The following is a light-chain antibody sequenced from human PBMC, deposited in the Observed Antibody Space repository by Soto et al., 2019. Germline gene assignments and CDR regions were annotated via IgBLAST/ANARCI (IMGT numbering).Light chain of an antibody. Sequence: EIVLTQSPGTLSLSPGERATLSCRASQSVITSYLAWYQQKPGQAPRLLIYDTSSRATGIPDRLSGFGSGTDFTLTISRLEPEDFAVYYCQHYGTSRTFGQGTTVEIK. V-gene: IGKV3-20*01. CDR2: DTS. J-gene: IGKJ1*01. CDR3: QHYGTSRT. CDR1: QSVITSY.